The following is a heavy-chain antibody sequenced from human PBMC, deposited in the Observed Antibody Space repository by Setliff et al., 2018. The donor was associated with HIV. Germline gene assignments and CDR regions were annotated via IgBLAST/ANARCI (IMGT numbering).Heavy chain of an antibody. CDR1: GGSISSGGYY. CDR3: ARGLSFYDPGGFDY. J-gene: IGHJ4*02. CDR2: IYYSGST. V-gene: IGHV4-31*03. D-gene: IGHD3-22*01. Sequence: SETLSLTCTVSGGSISSGGYYWSWIRQHPGKGLEWIGYIYYSGSTYYNPSLKSRVTISVDTSKNQFSLKLSSVTAADSAVYYCARGLSFYDPGGFDYWGQGTLVTVSS.